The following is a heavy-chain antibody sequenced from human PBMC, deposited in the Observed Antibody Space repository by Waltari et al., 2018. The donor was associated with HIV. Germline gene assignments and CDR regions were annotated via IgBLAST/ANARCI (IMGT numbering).Heavy chain of an antibody. CDR3: VRDRLYSSGWPNDQYFYYGMDV. V-gene: IGHV6-1*01. CDR1: GDSVSSNSAA. Sequence: QVQLQQSGPGLVKPSQTLSLTCVISGDSVSSNSAAWNWIRQSPSRGLEWLGRTDYRSKWYNYYAISVKSRISINPDTSNNHFSLQLNSVTPEDTAVYYCVRDRLYSSGWPNDQYFYYGMDVWGQGTTVTVSS. J-gene: IGHJ6*02. D-gene: IGHD6-19*01. CDR2: TDYRSKWYN.